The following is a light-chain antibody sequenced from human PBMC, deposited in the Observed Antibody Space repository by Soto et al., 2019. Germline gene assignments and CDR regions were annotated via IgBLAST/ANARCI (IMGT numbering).Light chain of an antibody. J-gene: IGKJ1*01. Sequence: EIVLTQSPGTLSLSPGERVTLSCRASQSVSSNHLAWYQQKPGQAPRLLIYGGSSRATGIPVRFSGSGSETDFTLTITRLEPEDFAVYYCQQYSSSRTFGQGTKVDIK. CDR1: QSVSSNH. CDR3: QQYSSSRT. V-gene: IGKV3-20*01. CDR2: GGS.